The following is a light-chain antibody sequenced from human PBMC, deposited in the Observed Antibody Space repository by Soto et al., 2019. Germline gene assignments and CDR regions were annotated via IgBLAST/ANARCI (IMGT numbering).Light chain of an antibody. CDR1: SSNIGSNT. J-gene: IGLJ3*02. Sequence: QSVLTQPPSASGTPGQRVTISCSGSSSNIGSNTVNWYQQLPGTAPKLLICSNNQRPSGVPDRFSGSKSGTSASLAISGLQSEDEADYYCAAWDDSLNGWVFGGGIKLTVL. V-gene: IGLV1-44*01. CDR2: SNN. CDR3: AAWDDSLNGWV.